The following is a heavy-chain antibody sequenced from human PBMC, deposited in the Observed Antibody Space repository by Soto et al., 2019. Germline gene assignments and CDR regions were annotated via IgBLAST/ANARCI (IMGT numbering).Heavy chain of an antibody. V-gene: IGHV4-39*01. CDR2: IYYSGST. Sequence: PSETLSLTCTVSGGSISSSSYYWGWIRQPPGKGLEWIGSIYYSGSTYYNPSLKSRVTISVDTSKNQFSLKLSSVTAADTAVYYCARHEAGYSGYDSTLDYYYMDVWGKGTTVTVSS. CDR1: GGSISSSSYY. J-gene: IGHJ6*03. D-gene: IGHD5-12*01. CDR3: ARHEAGYSGYDSTLDYYYMDV.